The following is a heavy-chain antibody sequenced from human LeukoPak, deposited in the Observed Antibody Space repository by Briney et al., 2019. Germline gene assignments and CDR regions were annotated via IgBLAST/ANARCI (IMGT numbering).Heavy chain of an antibody. D-gene: IGHD5-24*01. CDR2: TYYRSKWYN. CDR1: GDSVSVNSTA. J-gene: IGHJ3*01. V-gene: IGHV6-1*01. CDR3: ARGGQGDGYSADEAFDF. Sequence: SQTLSLTSAISGDSVSVNSTAYNWIRQSPSRGLEWLGRTYYRSKWYNDYAVSVKSRIIINPDTSKNQLSLQLKSVTPEDTAVYYCARGGQGDGYSADEAFDFWGQGTMVTVSS.